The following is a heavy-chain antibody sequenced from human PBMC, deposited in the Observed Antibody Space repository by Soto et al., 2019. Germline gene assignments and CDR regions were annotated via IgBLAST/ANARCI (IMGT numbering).Heavy chain of an antibody. D-gene: IGHD4-17*01. CDR2: INPSYGSP. V-gene: IGHV1-46*01. CDR3: ARVRATLTTYNYYGMDV. Sequence: GASVKVSCKASGYSFTSYYIHWVRQAPGQGLEWMGIINPSYGSPSYAQKFQGRVTMTRDTSTSTVNMELSSLRSDDTAVYYCARVRATLTTYNYYGMDVWGRGTTVTVSS. J-gene: IGHJ6*02. CDR1: GYSFTSYY.